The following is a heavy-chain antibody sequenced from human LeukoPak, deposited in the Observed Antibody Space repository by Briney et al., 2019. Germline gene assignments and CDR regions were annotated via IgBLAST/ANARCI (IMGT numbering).Heavy chain of an antibody. V-gene: IGHV3-30*18. CDR2: ISYDGSNE. CDR1: GFTFSSYG. Sequence: PGGSLRLSCGASGFTFSSYGMHWVRQAPGKGLEWVAVISYDGSNEYYADSVKGRFTTSRDNSKNTLYLQMNRLRPEDTAVYYCAKDRWIRRITMAGQDYWGQGTQVTVSS. J-gene: IGHJ4*02. D-gene: IGHD6-19*01. CDR3: AKDRWIRRITMAGQDY.